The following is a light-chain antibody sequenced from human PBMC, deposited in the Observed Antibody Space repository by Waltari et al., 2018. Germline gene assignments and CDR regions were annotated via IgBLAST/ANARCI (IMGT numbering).Light chain of an antibody. J-gene: IGLJ2*01. CDR1: RTDVGAYHY. Sequence: QSALTQPPSASGSPGQSVTISCTATRTDVGAYHYVSWYQHHPDKAPKLIIFEVNKWPSGVPDRFSGSKSGNTASLTVSGLQAEDEADYYCSSYAGTDNFVVFGGGTKLTVL. CDR3: SSYAGTDNFVV. CDR2: EVN. V-gene: IGLV2-8*01.